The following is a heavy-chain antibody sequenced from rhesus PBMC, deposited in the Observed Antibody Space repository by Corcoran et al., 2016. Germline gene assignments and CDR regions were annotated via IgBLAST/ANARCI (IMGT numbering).Heavy chain of an antibody. CDR2: ISSASSYI. CDR3: TRGGSFDY. CDR1: GFTFSSYG. V-gene: IGHV3S16*01. J-gene: IGHJ4*01. D-gene: IGHD3-16*01. Sequence: EVQLVESGGGLVQPGGALRLSCAASGFTFSSYGMSWVRQAPGKGLEWVSSISSASSYIDYADSVKGRFTISRDNAKNSLSLQMNSLRAEDTAVYYCTRGGSFDYWGQGVLVTVSS.